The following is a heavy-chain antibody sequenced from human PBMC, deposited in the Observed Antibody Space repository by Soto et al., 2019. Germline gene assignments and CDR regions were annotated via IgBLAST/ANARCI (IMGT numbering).Heavy chain of an antibody. CDR2: ISGSGGST. Sequence: LRLSCAASGFTLSSYAMSWVRQAPGKGLEWVSAISGSGGSTYYADSVKGRFTISRDNSKNTLYLQMNSLRAEDTAVYYCAKDRHYYDSSDYWGQGTLVTVSS. CDR1: GFTLSSYA. D-gene: IGHD3-22*01. V-gene: IGHV3-23*01. CDR3: AKDRHYYDSSDY. J-gene: IGHJ4*02.